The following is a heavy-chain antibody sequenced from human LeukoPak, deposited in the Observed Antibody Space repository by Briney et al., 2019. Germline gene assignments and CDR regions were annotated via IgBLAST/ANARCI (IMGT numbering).Heavy chain of an antibody. CDR1: GFTVSSNY. D-gene: IGHD2-15*01. CDR2: ISGSGGST. V-gene: IGHV3-23*01. Sequence: GGSLRLSCAAFGFTVSSNYMSWVRQAPGKGLEWVSAISGSGGSTYYADSVKGRFTISRDNSKNTLYLQMNSLRAEDTAVYYCAKTLWGAYCSGGSCYEAGDYWGQGTLVTVSS. CDR3: AKTLWGAYCSGGSCYEAGDY. J-gene: IGHJ4*02.